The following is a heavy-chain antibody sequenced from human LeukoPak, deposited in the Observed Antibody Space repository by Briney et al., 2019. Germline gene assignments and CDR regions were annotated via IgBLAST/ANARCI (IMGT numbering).Heavy chain of an antibody. CDR2: IYDRESI. J-gene: IGHJ4*02. CDR3: ARGGRGIAAAGLDY. Sequence: PSETLSLTCTVSGGSINSYYWSWIRQSPGKGLEWIGYIYDRESINYNPSLESRVTISVDTSKNQFSLKLSSVTAADTAVYYCARGGRGIAAAGLDYWGQGTLVTVSS. V-gene: IGHV4-59*01. D-gene: IGHD6-13*01. CDR1: GGSINSYY.